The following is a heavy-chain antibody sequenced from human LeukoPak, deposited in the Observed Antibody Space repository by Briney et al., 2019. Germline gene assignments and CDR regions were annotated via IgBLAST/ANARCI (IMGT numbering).Heavy chain of an antibody. D-gene: IGHD2-21*02. J-gene: IGHJ4*02. CDR1: GFTFSSYW. CDR3: AKGDAYCGGDCYPD. V-gene: IGHV3-7*03. Sequence: GGSLRLSCAASGFTFSSYWMSWVRQAPGKGLEWVANIKQDGSEKYYVDSVKGRFTISRDNAKNSLYPQMNSLRAEDTAVYYCAKGDAYCGGDCYPDWGQGTLVTVSS. CDR2: IKQDGSEK.